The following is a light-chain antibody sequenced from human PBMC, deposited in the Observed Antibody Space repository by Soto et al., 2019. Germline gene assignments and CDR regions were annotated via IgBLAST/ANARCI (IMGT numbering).Light chain of an antibody. CDR1: QNIGSW. Sequence: DIQMTQSPSTLSASVGDRVTIACRASQNIGSWLAWYQQKPGKAPTLLIFRASSLAFGVPSRFGGSGSGTEFTLTISSLQPDDFATYYCQQYHSYSTFGQGTKVEIK. J-gene: IGKJ1*01. V-gene: IGKV1-5*03. CDR3: QQYHSYST. CDR2: RAS.